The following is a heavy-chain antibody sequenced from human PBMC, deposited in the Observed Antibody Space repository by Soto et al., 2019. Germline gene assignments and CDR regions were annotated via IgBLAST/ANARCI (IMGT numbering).Heavy chain of an antibody. CDR2: IYHSGST. D-gene: IGHD6-6*01. CDR3: AGGIAARPLGY. J-gene: IGHJ4*02. Sequence: QLQLQESGSGLVKPSQTLSLTCAVSGGSISSGGYSWSWIRQPPGKGLEWIGYIYHSGSTYYNPSLKSRVTXSXXRSKNQFTLKLSSVPAADTAVYYCAGGIAARPLGYWGQGTLVTVSS. V-gene: IGHV4-30-2*01. CDR1: GGSISSGGYS.